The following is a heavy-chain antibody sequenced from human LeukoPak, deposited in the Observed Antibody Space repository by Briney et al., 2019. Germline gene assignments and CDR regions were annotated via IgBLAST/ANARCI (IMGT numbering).Heavy chain of an antibody. CDR3: AKDRGGYNY. V-gene: IGHV3-21*01. Sequence: GGSLRLSCAASGFNFINTWMHWVRQAPGKGLEWVSSITSSGAYIFYADSVRGRFTISRDNSKNTLYLQMNSLRAEDTAVYYCAKDRGGYNYWGQGTLVTVSS. CDR1: GFNFINTW. D-gene: IGHD5-24*01. CDR2: ITSSGAYI. J-gene: IGHJ4*02.